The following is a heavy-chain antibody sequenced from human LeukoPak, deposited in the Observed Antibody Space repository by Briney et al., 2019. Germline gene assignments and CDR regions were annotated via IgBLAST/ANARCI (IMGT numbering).Heavy chain of an antibody. Sequence: ASVKVSCKTTGYTFTNYDINWVRQATGQGLEWMGWMNPNSGNTGYAQKFQGRVTITRDTSISTAYMELSSLRSEDTAVYYCARDGDYYGSGNFNYWGQGTLVTVSS. V-gene: IGHV1-8*03. CDR1: GYTFTNYD. CDR2: MNPNSGNT. CDR3: ARDGDYYGSGNFNY. D-gene: IGHD3-10*01. J-gene: IGHJ4*02.